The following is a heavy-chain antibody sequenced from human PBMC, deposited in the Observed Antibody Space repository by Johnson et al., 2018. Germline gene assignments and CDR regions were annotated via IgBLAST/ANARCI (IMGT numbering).Heavy chain of an antibody. D-gene: IGHD2-15*01. CDR2: ISYDGSNK. CDR1: GFTFSSYG. J-gene: IGHJ1*01. Sequence: QVQLVQSGGGLVQPGGSLRLSCAASGFTFSSYGMPWVRQAPGKGLAWVAVISYDGSNKYYADSVRGRFTISRANSKNTLYLQMNSLRADDTAVYYCARDPGSSTGEYFQHWDHGTLVTVSS. CDR3: ARDPGSSTGEYFQH. V-gene: IGHV3-30*03.